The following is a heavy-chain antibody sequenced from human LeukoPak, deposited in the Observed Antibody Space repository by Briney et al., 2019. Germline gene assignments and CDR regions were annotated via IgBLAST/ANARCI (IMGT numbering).Heavy chain of an antibody. CDR2: SSAYNGNT. D-gene: IGHD3-22*01. Sequence: ASVKLSFKASGSSFTIYGISWVRQAHGQGLEWMGLSSAYNGNTNYAQKLQGRVTKTTDSSTRTTYRELRSLRSDDTAVYYCARGPDSSCYTNFDYWGQGTLVTVSS. J-gene: IGHJ4*02. V-gene: IGHV1-18*01. CDR3: ARGPDSSCYTNFDY. CDR1: GSSFTIYG.